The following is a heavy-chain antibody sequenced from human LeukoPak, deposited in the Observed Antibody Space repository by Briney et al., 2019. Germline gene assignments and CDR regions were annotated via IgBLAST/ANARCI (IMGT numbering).Heavy chain of an antibody. CDR3: ARLGGSAYDFWSGYQDY. V-gene: IGHV4-39*07. J-gene: IGHJ4*02. CDR2: IYYSGST. Sequence: SETLSLTCTVSGGSISSSSYYWGWIRQPPGKGLEWIGSIYYSGSTYYNPSLKSRVTISVDTSKNQFSLKLSSVTAADTAVYYCARLGGSAYDFWSGYQDYWGQGTLVTVSS. CDR1: GGSISSSSYY. D-gene: IGHD3-3*01.